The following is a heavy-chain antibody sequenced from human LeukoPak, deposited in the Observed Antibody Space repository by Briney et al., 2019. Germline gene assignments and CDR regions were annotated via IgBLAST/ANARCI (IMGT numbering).Heavy chain of an antibody. D-gene: IGHD3-22*01. Sequence: GGSLRLSCAASGFTFSSYGMHWVRQAPGKGLEWVAVISYDGSNKYYADSVKGRFTISRDNSKNTLYLQMNSLRAEDTAVYYCAKAQTMYYYDSSGYSDYWGQGTLVTVSS. CDR1: GFTFSSYG. V-gene: IGHV3-30*18. CDR3: AKAQTMYYYDSSGYSDY. J-gene: IGHJ4*02. CDR2: ISYDGSNK.